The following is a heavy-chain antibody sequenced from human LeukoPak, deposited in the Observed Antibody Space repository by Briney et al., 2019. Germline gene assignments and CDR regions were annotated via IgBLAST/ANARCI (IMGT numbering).Heavy chain of an antibody. V-gene: IGHV4-61*01. D-gene: IGHD6-19*01. CDR2: IYYSGST. CDR3: AREGRPVAGTPFDY. CDR1: GGPVISGSYY. J-gene: IGHJ4*02. Sequence: SETLSLTCTFSGGPVISGSYYWTWIRQPPGKGLEGIGYIYYSGSTSYNPSLKSRVNISVDTSKNQFSLKLSSVTAADTAVYYCAREGRPVAGTPFDYWGQGTLVTVSS.